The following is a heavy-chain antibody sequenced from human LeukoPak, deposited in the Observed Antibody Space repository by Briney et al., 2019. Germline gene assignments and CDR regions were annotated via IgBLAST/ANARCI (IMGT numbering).Heavy chain of an antibody. CDR3: ARKSPAGYFNFDY. CDR2: IYNTGTT. Sequence: SETLSLTCSVSGGSISTYYWNWIRQPPGKGLEWIGYIYNTGTTNYNPSLKSRVTISVDTSKNQFSLNLRSVNAADTAAYYCARKSPAGYFNFDYWGQGTLVAVSS. D-gene: IGHD2/OR15-2a*01. J-gene: IGHJ4*02. V-gene: IGHV4-59*01. CDR1: GGSISTYY.